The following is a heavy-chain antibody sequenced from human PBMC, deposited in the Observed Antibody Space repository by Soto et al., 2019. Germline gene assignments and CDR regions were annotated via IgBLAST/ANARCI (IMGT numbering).Heavy chain of an antibody. CDR3: AALYYDYIWGSYRYDPNGAFDI. CDR2: ISGSGGST. J-gene: IGHJ3*02. D-gene: IGHD3-16*02. Sequence: GGSLRLSCAASGFTFSSYAMSWVRQAPGKGLEWVSAISGSGGSTYYADSVKGRFTISIVNSKNTPYLQMNSLRAEDTAVYYCAALYYDYIWGSYRYDPNGAFDIWGQGTMVTVSS. CDR1: GFTFSSYA. V-gene: IGHV3-23*01.